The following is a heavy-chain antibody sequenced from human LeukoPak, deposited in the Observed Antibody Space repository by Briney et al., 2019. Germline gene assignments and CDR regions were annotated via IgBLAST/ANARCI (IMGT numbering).Heavy chain of an antibody. Sequence: GGSLRLSCAASGFTVSSNYRSRLRQAPGKGLEWVSSISSSSSYISDADSVKGRFTISRDNAKNSLYLQMNSLRAEDTAVFYCARGGGEVDYWGQGTLVTGSS. CDR1: GFTVSSNY. CDR2: ISSSSSYI. J-gene: IGHJ4*02. V-gene: IGHV3-21*01. CDR3: ARGGGEVDY. D-gene: IGHD3-16*01.